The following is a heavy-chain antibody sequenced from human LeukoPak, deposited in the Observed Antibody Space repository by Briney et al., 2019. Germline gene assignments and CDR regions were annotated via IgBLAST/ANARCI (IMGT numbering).Heavy chain of an antibody. D-gene: IGHD5-12*01. CDR1: GFPFSDYY. CDR3: ARGIEATRRSAGTCNYFDY. V-gene: IGHV3-11*06. CDR2: ISSSTSYR. J-gene: IGHJ4*02. Sequence: SLSLSCAASGFPFSDYYMSWIRQAPGKGLEWVSYISSSTSYRNYADSVKGRFTISRENPKNSLYLQMNSLRAEDTALYYCARGIEATRRSAGTCNYFDYWGQGTLVTVSS.